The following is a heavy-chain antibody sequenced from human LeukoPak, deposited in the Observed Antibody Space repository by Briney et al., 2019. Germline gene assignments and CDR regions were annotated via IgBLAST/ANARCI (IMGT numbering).Heavy chain of an antibody. V-gene: IGHV3-7*01. J-gene: IGHJ4*02. CDR1: GFTFSSYW. D-gene: IGHD3-22*01. CDR3: ASEDSSAYYSFHC. Sequence: EGSLRLSCAASGFTFSSYWMSWVRQAPGKGLEWVANIKQDGNEKYYVDSVKGRFTISRDNAKNSLYLQMNSLRAEDTAMYYCASEDSSAYYSFHCWGQGTLVTVSS. CDR2: IKQDGNEK.